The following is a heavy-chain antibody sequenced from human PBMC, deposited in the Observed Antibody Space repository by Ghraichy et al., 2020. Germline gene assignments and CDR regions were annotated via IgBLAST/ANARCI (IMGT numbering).Heavy chain of an antibody. CDR1: GFTFSSYG. CDR2: IRYDGSTK. D-gene: IGHD4-23*01. V-gene: IGHV3-30*02. CDR3: AKDATLLMTTVVTAGFDY. J-gene: IGHJ4*02. Sequence: RGSLRLSCAASGFTFSSYGMHWVRQAPGKGLEWVAFIRYDGSTKYYAESVKGRFTISRDNSKSTVSLQMNSLRAEDTALYYCAKDATLLMTTVVTAGFDYWGQGTLVTVSS.